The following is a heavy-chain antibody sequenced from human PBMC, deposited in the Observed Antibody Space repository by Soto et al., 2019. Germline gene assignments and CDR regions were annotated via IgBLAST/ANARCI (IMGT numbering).Heavy chain of an antibody. Sequence: EVQLVESGGGLVQPGGSLRLSCAASGFTFSSYWMHWVRQAPGKGLVWVSRINSDGSSTSYADSVKGRFTISRDNAKNTLYLQMNSLRAADTAVYYCARGLRYYYGSGSYKTPYYMDVWGKGTTVTVSS. CDR2: INSDGSST. D-gene: IGHD3-10*01. CDR1: GFTFSSYW. CDR3: ARGLRYYYGSGSYKTPYYMDV. J-gene: IGHJ6*03. V-gene: IGHV3-74*01.